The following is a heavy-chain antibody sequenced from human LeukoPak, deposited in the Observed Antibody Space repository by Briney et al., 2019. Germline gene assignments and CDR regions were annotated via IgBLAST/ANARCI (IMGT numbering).Heavy chain of an antibody. CDR1: GGTFSSYA. CDR2: IIPIFGTA. D-gene: IGHD3-3*01. Sequence: SVKVSCKASGGTFSSYAISWVRQAPGQGLEWIGGIIPIFGTANYAQKFQGRVTITADESTSTAYMELSSLRSEDTAVYYCARDQAPWDFWSGYRLDYWGQGTLVTVSS. CDR3: ARDQAPWDFWSGYRLDY. V-gene: IGHV1-69*01. J-gene: IGHJ4*02.